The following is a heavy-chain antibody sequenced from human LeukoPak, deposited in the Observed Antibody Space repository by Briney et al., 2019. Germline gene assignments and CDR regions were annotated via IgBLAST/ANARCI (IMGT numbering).Heavy chain of an antibody. CDR2: IYYSGST. Sequence: SQTLSLTCTVSGGSISSGRYYWSWIRQHPGKGLEWIGNIYYSGSTYHNPSLKSRVTISVDTSKNQFSLKLSSVTAADTAVYYCARWYYDFWSGYYGYFDYWGQGTLVTVSS. CDR1: GGSISSGRYY. D-gene: IGHD3-3*01. J-gene: IGHJ4*02. V-gene: IGHV4-30-2*03. CDR3: ARWYYDFWSGYYGYFDY.